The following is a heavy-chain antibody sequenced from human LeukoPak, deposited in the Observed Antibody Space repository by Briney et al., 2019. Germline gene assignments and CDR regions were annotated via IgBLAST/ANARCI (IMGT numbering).Heavy chain of an antibody. CDR2: INPNSGGT. J-gene: IGHJ4*02. Sequence: ASVKVSCKASGYTFTSYFMHWVRQAPGQGLEWMGWINPNSGGTNYAQKFQGRVTMTRDTSISTAYMELSRLRSDDTAVYYCASTWPEPREEGYFDYWGQGTLVTVSS. D-gene: IGHD1-26*01. CDR1: GYTFTSYF. V-gene: IGHV1-2*02. CDR3: ASTWPEPREEGYFDY.